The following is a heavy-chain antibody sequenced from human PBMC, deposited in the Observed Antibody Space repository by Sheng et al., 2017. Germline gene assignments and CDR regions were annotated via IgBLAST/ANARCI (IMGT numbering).Heavy chain of an antibody. CDR3: ARGLLKGPTYRDYYYYMDV. CDR1: GGTFSSYA. V-gene: IGHV1-69*05. Sequence: QVQLVQSGAEVKKPGSSVKVSCKASGGTFSSYAISWVRQAPGQGLEWMGGIIPIFGTANYAQKFQGRVTITTDESTSTAYMELSSLRSEDTAVYYCARGLLKGPTYRDYYYYMDVWGKGTTVTVSS. D-gene: IGHD1-26*01. J-gene: IGHJ6*03. CDR2: IIPIFGTA.